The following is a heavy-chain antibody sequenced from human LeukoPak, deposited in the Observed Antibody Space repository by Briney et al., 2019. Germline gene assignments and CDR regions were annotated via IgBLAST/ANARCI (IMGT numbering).Heavy chain of an antibody. CDR3: ARSMTGGIYYYYYMDV. CDR1: GFTFSSYG. CDR2: IWYEGSNK. Sequence: GRSLRLSCAASGFTFSSYGMHWVRQAPGKGLEWVAVIWYEGSNKYYADSVKGRFTISRDNSKNTLYLQMNSLRAEDTAVCYCARSMTGGIYYYYYMDVWGKGTTVTVSS. D-gene: IGHD1-26*01. J-gene: IGHJ6*03. V-gene: IGHV3-33*01.